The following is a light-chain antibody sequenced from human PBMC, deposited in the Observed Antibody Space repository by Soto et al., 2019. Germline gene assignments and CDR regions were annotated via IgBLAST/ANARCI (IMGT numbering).Light chain of an antibody. CDR1: QSVNNNY. CDR2: DAS. Sequence: EIVLTQSPGTLSLSPGERATLSCRASQSVNNNYLAWHQQKPGQAPRLLIYDASSRATGIPDRFSGSGSGTDFTLTISRLEPEDFAVYYCQQYGSSGTFGQGTKVDIK. V-gene: IGKV3-20*01. J-gene: IGKJ1*01. CDR3: QQYGSSGT.